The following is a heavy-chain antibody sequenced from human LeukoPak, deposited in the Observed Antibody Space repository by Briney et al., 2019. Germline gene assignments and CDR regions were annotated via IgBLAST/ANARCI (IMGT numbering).Heavy chain of an antibody. D-gene: IGHD2-15*01. CDR3: ARQRGYCSGGSCHPDNWFDP. Sequence: GASVKLSCAASGYDFTSVGITWVRQAPGQGLEWMGVIMPICGAANYAQKVQGRVTITTDKSTSTAYMQLSSLRSEDPAVYYCARQRGYCSGGSCHPDNWFDPWGQGPLVTVSS. J-gene: IGHJ5*02. V-gene: IGHV1-69*05. CDR2: IMPICGAA. CDR1: GYDFTSVG.